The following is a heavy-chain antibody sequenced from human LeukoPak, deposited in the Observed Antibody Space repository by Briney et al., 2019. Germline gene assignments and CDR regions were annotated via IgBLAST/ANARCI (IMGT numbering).Heavy chain of an antibody. D-gene: IGHD2/OR15-2a*01. V-gene: IGHV3-74*01. CDR3: ASYLTSIPSGMNV. CDR2: ISTDGSST. Sequence: GGSLRLSCAASGFXFSSYWIHWLRQAPGKGLLWVSRISTDGSSTTYADSVKGRFTISRDNGKNTLYLQMNSLRAEDTAVYYCASYLTSIPSGMNVWGQGTTVTVSS. CDR1: GFXFSSYW. J-gene: IGHJ6*02.